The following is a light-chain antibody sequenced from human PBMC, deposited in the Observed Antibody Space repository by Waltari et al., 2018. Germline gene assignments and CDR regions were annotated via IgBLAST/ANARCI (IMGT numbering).Light chain of an antibody. CDR3: QQYNRWPPIT. CDR2: DAS. J-gene: IGKJ5*01. V-gene: IGKV3-15*01. Sequence: VVLTQSPATPSVSPGESAIISCRASQSVSSNLAWYQQKPGQAPRLLIYDASTRAYSIPARFRCSGSGTEFTLTINSLQSEDSATYYCQQYNRWPPITFGQGTRLDIK. CDR1: QSVSSN.